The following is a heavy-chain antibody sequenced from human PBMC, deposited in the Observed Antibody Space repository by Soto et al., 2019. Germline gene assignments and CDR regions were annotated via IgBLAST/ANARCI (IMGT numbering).Heavy chain of an antibody. V-gene: IGHV3-74*01. CDR1: GFTFKSYW. CDR2: INGDGSST. D-gene: IGHD6-13*01. Sequence: GGSLRLSCAASGFTFKSYWMHWVRQAPGKGLGWVSRINGDGSSTSYADSVRGRFTISRDNAKNSLYLQMTSLRAEDTAVYYCARDGVAPGLYFDHWGQGTPVTVSS. CDR3: ARDGVAPGLYFDH. J-gene: IGHJ4*02.